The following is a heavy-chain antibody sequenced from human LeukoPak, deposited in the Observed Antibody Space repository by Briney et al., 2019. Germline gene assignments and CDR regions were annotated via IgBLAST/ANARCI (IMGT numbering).Heavy chain of an antibody. Sequence: GGSLRLSCAASGFTFSSYAMSWVRQAPGKGLEWVSAISGSGGSTCYADSVKGRLTISRDNSKNTLFLQMNSLRAEDTAMYYCAYYDILTGFTFDYWGQGTLVTVSS. CDR1: GFTFSSYA. CDR3: AYYDILTGFTFDY. D-gene: IGHD3-9*01. CDR2: ISGSGGST. J-gene: IGHJ4*02. V-gene: IGHV3-23*01.